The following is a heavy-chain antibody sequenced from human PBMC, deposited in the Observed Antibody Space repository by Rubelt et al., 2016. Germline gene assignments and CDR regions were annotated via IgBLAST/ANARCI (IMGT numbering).Heavy chain of an antibody. Sequence: QVQLVQSGAEVKKPGASVKVSCKASGYTFTSYDINWVRQATGQGLEWMGWMNPNSGNTGCAQKFQGRVTMTRDTSTTAVYKELSSLRSEDTAVYYCARGLNYGDYSDFWGQGTPVTVSS. D-gene: IGHD4-17*01. CDR1: GYTFTSYD. CDR3: ARGLNYGDYSDF. J-gene: IGHJ4*02. V-gene: IGHV1-8*01. CDR2: MNPNSGNT.